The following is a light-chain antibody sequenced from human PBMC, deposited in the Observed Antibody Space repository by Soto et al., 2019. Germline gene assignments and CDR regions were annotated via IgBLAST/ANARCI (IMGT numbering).Light chain of an antibody. J-gene: IGKJ2*01. Sequence: EIVLTQSPGTLSLSPGERATLSCRASQSVSSSDLAWYQQKPGQAPRPLIYGASSRATGIPDRFSGSGSGTDFTLTISRLEPEEFAVYYCQQYGSSPYTFGQGTKLEIK. CDR3: QQYGSSPYT. V-gene: IGKV3-20*01. CDR1: QSVSSSD. CDR2: GAS.